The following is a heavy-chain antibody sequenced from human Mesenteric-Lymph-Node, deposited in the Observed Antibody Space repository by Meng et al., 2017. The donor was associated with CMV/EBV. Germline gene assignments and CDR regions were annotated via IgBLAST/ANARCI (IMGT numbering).Heavy chain of an antibody. CDR1: GGSFSGYY. Sequence: QVQLQQWGAGLLKPSETLSPTCAVYGGSFSGYYWSWIRQPPGKGLEWIGEINHSGVPNYNPSLNIRVTISLDRSKNQFSLKLSSVTAEDTAVYYCARGSDIPVNNYWGQGTLVTVSS. J-gene: IGHJ4*02. CDR2: INHSGVP. D-gene: IGHD2-15*01. V-gene: IGHV4-34*01. CDR3: ARGSDIPVNNY.